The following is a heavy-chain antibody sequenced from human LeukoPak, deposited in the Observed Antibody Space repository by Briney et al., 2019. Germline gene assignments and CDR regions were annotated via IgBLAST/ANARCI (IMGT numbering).Heavy chain of an antibody. CDR3: AKDLLDCSSTSCSYFFDY. V-gene: IGHV3-23*01. CDR2: ISGSGGST. Sequence: PGGSLRLSCAASGFTVSTNYMNWVRQAPGKGLEWVSAISGSGGSTYYADSVKGRFTISRDNSKNTLYLQMNSLRAEDTAVYNCAKDLLDCSSTSCSYFFDYWGQGTLVTVSS. J-gene: IGHJ4*02. CDR1: GFTVSTNY. D-gene: IGHD2-2*01.